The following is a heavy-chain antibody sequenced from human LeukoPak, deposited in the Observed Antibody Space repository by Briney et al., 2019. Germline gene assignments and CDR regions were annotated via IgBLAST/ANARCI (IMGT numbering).Heavy chain of an antibody. CDR2: IYYSGST. Sequence: PSETLSLTCTVSGGSISSSSYYWGWIRQPPGKGLEWIGSIYYSGSTYYNPSLKSRVTISVDTSKNQFSLKLSSVTTADTAVYYCARGIRGDYDLNYYYMDVWGKGTTVTVSS. CDR1: GGSISSSSYY. D-gene: IGHD4-17*01. J-gene: IGHJ6*03. CDR3: ARGIRGDYDLNYYYMDV. V-gene: IGHV4-39*07.